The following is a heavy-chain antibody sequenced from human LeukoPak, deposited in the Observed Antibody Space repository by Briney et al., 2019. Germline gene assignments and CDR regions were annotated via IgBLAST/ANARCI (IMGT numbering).Heavy chain of an antibody. CDR2: ISYDGSNK. V-gene: IGHV3-30*04. CDR3: ARTSDYYYYYYGMDV. J-gene: IGHJ6*02. D-gene: IGHD2-21*02. CDR1: GFTFNSYA. Sequence: GGSLSLSCAASGFTFNSYAMHWVRQAPGKGLEWVAVISYDGSNKYYADSVKGRFTISRDNSKNTLYLQMNSLRAEDTAVYYCARTSDYYYYYYGMDVWGQGTTVTVSS.